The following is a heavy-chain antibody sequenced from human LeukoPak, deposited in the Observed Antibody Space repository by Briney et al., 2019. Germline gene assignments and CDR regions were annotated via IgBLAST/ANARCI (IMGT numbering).Heavy chain of an antibody. CDR2: ISYDGSNK. D-gene: IGHD6-6*01. J-gene: IGHJ4*02. Sequence: GSLRLSCAASGFTFSSYAMHWVRQAPGKGLEWVAVISYDGSNKYYADSVKGRFTISRDNSKNTLYLQMNSLRAEDTAVYYCARGQFIAALDYWSQGTLVTVSS. CDR1: GFTFSSYA. V-gene: IGHV3-30*04. CDR3: ARGQFIAALDY.